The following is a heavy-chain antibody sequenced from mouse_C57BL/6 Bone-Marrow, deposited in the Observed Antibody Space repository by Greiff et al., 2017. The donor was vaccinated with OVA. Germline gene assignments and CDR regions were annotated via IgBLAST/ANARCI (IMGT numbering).Heavy chain of an antibody. CDR2: IYPGSGST. J-gene: IGHJ2*01. Sequence: QVQLQQSGAELVKPGASVKMSCKASGYPFTSYWITWVKQRPGQGLEWIGDIYPGSGSTNYNEKFKSKATLTVDTSSSTAYMQLSSLTSEDSAVYYCARSSGGSDYWGQGTTLTVSS. D-gene: IGHD3-1*01. CDR1: GYPFTSYW. V-gene: IGHV1-55*01. CDR3: ARSSGGSDY.